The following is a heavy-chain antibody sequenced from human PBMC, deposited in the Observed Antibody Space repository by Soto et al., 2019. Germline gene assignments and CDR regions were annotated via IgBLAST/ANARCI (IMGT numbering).Heavy chain of an antibody. CDR1: GFTVNSNY. Sequence: EVQLVESGGGLVQPGGSLRLSCAASGFTVNSNYMSWVRQAPGKGLEWVSVIYSDGSTYYADSVKGRFIISRDNSNNPLYFQMNSLRAEDTAVHYCATLTKYDILTGFYPCWGQGTVVTVSS. J-gene: IGHJ4*02. CDR2: IYSDGST. CDR3: ATLTKYDILTGFYPC. D-gene: IGHD3-9*01. V-gene: IGHV3-66*01.